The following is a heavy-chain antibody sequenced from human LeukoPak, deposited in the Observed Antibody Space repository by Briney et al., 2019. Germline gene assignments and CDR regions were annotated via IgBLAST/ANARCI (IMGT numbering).Heavy chain of an antibody. D-gene: IGHD3-22*01. CDR3: ARHGGRVVADY. CDR1: DDSIRSGTYC. V-gene: IGHV4-39*01. J-gene: IGHJ4*02. CDR2: IYYSGST. Sequence: PETPSRARDNPDDSIRSGTYCWGWISQPAGKWLEWIGSIYYSGSTYYNTSLKSRVNISGDTSKNKFSLKLSSVTAADTAVYYCARHGGRVVADYWGQGTLVTVSS.